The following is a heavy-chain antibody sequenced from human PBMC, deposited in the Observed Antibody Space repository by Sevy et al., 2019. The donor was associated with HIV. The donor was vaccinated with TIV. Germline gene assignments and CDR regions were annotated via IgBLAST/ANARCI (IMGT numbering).Heavy chain of an antibody. Sequence: GGSLRLSCAASGFTFSSYWMHWVRQAPGKGLVWVSRINSDGSSTSYADSVKGRFTISRDNAKNTLYLQMNSLRVEDTAVYYCARGYDSSGYYLDGAFDIWGQGTMVTVSS. CDR2: INSDGSST. J-gene: IGHJ3*02. D-gene: IGHD3-22*01. V-gene: IGHV3-74*01. CDR3: ARGYDSSGYYLDGAFDI. CDR1: GFTFSSYW.